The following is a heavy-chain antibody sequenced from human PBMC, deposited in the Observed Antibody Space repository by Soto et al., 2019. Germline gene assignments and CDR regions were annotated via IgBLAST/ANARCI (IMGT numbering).Heavy chain of an antibody. J-gene: IGHJ4*02. D-gene: IGHD2-2*01. V-gene: IGHV3-23*01. CDR3: AKDTTKGYQMAIDY. Sequence: GGSLRLSCAASGFTFSSYAMSWVRQAPGKGLEWVSAISGSGGSTYYADSVKGRFTISRDNSKNTLYLQMNSLRAEDTAVYYCAKDTTKGYQMAIDYWGQGTLVTVSS. CDR1: GFTFSSYA. CDR2: ISGSGGST.